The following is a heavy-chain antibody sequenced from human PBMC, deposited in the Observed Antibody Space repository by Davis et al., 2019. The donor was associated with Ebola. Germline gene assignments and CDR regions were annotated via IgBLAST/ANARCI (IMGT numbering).Heavy chain of an antibody. D-gene: IGHD3-10*01. J-gene: IGHJ6*03. Sequence: SVKVSCKASGYTFTSYGISWVRQAPGQGLEWIGGIIPIFGTANYAQKFQGRVTITADESTRTAYMELSSLRSEDTAVYYCARGPSPRSSYYYGSGRPGDYYMDVWGKGTTVTVSS. CDR2: IIPIFGTA. CDR3: ARGPSPRSSYYYGSGRPGDYYMDV. V-gene: IGHV1-69*13. CDR1: GYTFTSYG.